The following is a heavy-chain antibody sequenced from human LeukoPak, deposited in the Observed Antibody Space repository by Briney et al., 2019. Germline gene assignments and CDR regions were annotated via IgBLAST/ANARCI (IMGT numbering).Heavy chain of an antibody. CDR2: IYYSGST. J-gene: IGHJ4*02. V-gene: IGHV4-39*01. CDR1: GGSISSSSYY. D-gene: IGHD4-17*01. Sequence: SETLSLTCTVSGGSISSSSYYWGWIRQPPGKGLEWIGSIYYSGSTCYNPSLKSRVTISVDTSKNQFSLKLSSVTAADTAVYYCARRYYGDYVDYWGQGTLVTVSS. CDR3: ARRYYGDYVDY.